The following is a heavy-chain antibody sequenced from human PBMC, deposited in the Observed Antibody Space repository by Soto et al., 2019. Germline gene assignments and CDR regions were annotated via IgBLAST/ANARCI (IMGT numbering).Heavy chain of an antibody. Sequence: ASVKVSCKASGYTFTSYGISWVRQAPGQGLEWMGWISAYNGNTNYAQKLQGRVTMTTDTSTSTAYMELSYLTSADTAVYYCTRRARIGRQLWLPFDSWAQGTLVTVPQ. J-gene: IGHJ4*02. CDR2: ISAYNGNT. D-gene: IGHD3-22*01. CDR1: GYTFTSYG. CDR3: TRRARIGRQLWLPFDS. V-gene: IGHV1-18*01.